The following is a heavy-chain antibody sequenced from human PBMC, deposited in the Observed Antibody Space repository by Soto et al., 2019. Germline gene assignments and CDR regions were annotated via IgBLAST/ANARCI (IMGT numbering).Heavy chain of an antibody. J-gene: IGHJ6*02. D-gene: IGHD3-22*01. V-gene: IGHV4-34*01. CDR2: INHSGST. CDR1: GGSFSGYY. CDR3: ARGGAYYYDSSGYYYYPHYYYYGMDV. Sequence: QVQLQQWGAGLLKPSETLSLTCAVYGGSFSGYYWSWIRQPPGKGLEWIGEINHSGSTNSTPSLKSRVPISVDTSKNQFSLKLSSVTAADTAVYYCARGGAYYYDSSGYYYYPHYYYYGMDVWGQGTTVTVSS.